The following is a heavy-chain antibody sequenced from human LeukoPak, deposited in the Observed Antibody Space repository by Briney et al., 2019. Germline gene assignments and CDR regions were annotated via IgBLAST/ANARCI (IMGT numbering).Heavy chain of an antibody. CDR3: SRGWFGELFLRNWFDP. Sequence: ASVKVSCKASGYSFTGYYIQRVRQAPGQGLEWMGWINPNSGGTNYAQKFQGRVTMTRDTSINTAYMELSRLTSDDTAVYYCSRGWFGELFLRNWFDPWGQGTLVTVSS. CDR1: GYSFTGYY. J-gene: IGHJ5*02. V-gene: IGHV1-2*02. D-gene: IGHD3-10*01. CDR2: INPNSGGT.